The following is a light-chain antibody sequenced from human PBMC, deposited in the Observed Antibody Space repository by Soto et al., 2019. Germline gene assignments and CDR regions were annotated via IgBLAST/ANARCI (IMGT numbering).Light chain of an antibody. V-gene: IGKV1-5*03. CDR3: QQYNSYPIT. Sequence: DIQMTQSPSSLSASVGDRVTITCRASQSISSWLAWYQQKPGKAPNLLIYKASTLQSGVPSRFSGSGSGTEFTLTISSLQPDDFAIYYCQQYNSYPITFGQGTRLEI. CDR1: QSISSW. CDR2: KAS. J-gene: IGKJ5*01.